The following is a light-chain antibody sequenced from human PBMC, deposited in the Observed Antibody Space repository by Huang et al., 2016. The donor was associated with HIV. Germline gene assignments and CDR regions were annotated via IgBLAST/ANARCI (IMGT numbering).Light chain of an antibody. Sequence: DIVMTQSPDSLAVSLGERATINCKSSQSVFYSSNNKNYLAWYQQKPGQPPKLLIYCASTRESVVPDRFSGSGSGSDFTLTISSLQAEDVAVYYCQQYYSTPITFAQGTRLEIK. CDR1: QSVFYSSNNKNY. CDR3: QQYYSTPIT. J-gene: IGKJ5*01. CDR2: CAS. V-gene: IGKV4-1*01.